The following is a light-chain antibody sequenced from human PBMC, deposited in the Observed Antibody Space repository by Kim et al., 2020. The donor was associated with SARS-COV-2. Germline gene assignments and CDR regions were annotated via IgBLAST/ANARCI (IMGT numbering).Light chain of an antibody. CDR1: GGRMATDD. J-gene: IGLJ1*01. CDR3: HSYDRDSHV. Sequence: GKRETTASPASGGRMATDDVEWHDNRRGRAPATVIYADNERPSGVPDRFSGSSDASANAASLTIAGLKTEDEADYYCHSYDRDSHVFGTGTKVTVL. V-gene: IGLV6-57*02. CDR2: ADN.